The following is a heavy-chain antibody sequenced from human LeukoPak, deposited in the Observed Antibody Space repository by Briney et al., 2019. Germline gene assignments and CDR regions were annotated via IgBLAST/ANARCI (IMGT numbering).Heavy chain of an antibody. CDR3: ARDGSLSYYGTLTGYYKEEPNWFDP. Sequence: GSSVKVSCKASGGTFSSYAISWVRQAPGQGLEWMGRIVPILGIANYAQKFQGRVTITADKSTSTAYMELSSLRSEDTAVYYCARDGSLSYYGTLTGYYKEEPNWFDPWGQGTLVTVSS. CDR1: GGTFSSYA. D-gene: IGHD3-9*01. V-gene: IGHV1-69*04. CDR2: IVPILGIA. J-gene: IGHJ5*02.